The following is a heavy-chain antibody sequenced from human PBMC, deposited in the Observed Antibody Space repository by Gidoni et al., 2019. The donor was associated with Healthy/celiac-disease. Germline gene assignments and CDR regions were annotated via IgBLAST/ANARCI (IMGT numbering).Heavy chain of an antibody. V-gene: IGHV3-23*04. Sequence: EVQLVESGGGLVQPGGSLRLSCAASGFTFGSYPMSWVRQVPGKGLEWVSAISGSGGSTYYADSVKGRFTISRDNSKNTLYLQMNSLRAEDTAVYYCAELPGYCSGGSCIPFDYWGQGTLVTVSS. CDR3: AELPGYCSGGSCIPFDY. CDR2: ISGSGGST. J-gene: IGHJ4*02. D-gene: IGHD2-15*01. CDR1: GFTFGSYP.